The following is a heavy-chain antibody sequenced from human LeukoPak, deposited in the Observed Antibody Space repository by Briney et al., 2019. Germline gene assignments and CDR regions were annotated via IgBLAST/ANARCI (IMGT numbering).Heavy chain of an antibody. V-gene: IGHV1-18*04. CDR1: GYTFTNYG. CDR3: ARDTEWEKNPDYLDS. J-gene: IGHJ4*02. D-gene: IGHD1-26*01. CDR2: ISAKNGNT. Sequence: ASVKVSCKASGYTFTNYGISWARQAPGQGLEWMGWISAKNGNTNYAQKVQGRITMTTDTSTTTAYMELRYLRSDDTAVYFCARDTEWEKNPDYLDSWGQGTLVTVSS.